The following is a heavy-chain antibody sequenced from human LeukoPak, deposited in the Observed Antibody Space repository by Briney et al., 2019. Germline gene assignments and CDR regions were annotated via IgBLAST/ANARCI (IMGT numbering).Heavy chain of an antibody. CDR2: IRYDGSNK. J-gene: IGHJ6*03. Sequence: GGSLRLSCGASGFTFSNYGMLWVRQAPGKGLEWVAFIRYDGSNKLYADSVKGRFTISRDNSKNTLFLQMNSLRAEDTAVYYCAKRRGLELLYYYYMDVWGKGTTVTISS. CDR3: AKRRGLELLYYYYMDV. V-gene: IGHV3-30*02. D-gene: IGHD1-7*01. CDR1: GFTFSNYG.